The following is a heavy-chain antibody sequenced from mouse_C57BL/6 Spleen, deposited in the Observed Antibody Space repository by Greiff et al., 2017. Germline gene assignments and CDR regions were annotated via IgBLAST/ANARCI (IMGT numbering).Heavy chain of an antibody. CDR1: GYTFTSYW. CDR3: ASAYYSNYDDAIDY. CDR2: IYPGSGST. V-gene: IGHV1-55*01. J-gene: IGHJ4*01. D-gene: IGHD2-5*01. Sequence: QVQLQQPGAELVKPGASVKMSCKASGYTFTSYWITWVKQRPGQGLEWIGDIYPGSGSTNYNEKFKSKATLTVDTSSSTAYRQLSSLTSEDSAVYYCASAYYSNYDDAIDYWGQGTSVTVSS.